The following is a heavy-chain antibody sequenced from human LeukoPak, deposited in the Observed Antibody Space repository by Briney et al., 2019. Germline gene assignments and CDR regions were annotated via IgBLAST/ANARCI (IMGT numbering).Heavy chain of an antibody. J-gene: IGHJ4*02. D-gene: IGHD2-2*01. CDR2: IFPGDSDT. CDR3: ARHRYCSTTACYDMGGY. Sequence: GESLKISCKGSGYSFTSYWIGWVRQMPGKGLEWMGIIFPGDSDTRYNPSFQGLVTISADKSITTAYLQWSGLKASDTAIYYCARHRYCSTTACYDMGGYWGQGTLVTVSS. V-gene: IGHV5-51*01. CDR1: GYSFTSYW.